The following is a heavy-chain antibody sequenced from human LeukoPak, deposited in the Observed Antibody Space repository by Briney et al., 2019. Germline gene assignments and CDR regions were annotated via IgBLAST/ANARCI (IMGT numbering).Heavy chain of an antibody. J-gene: IGHJ4*02. Sequence: GGSLRLSCAASGFTFSSYGMHWVRQAPGKGLEWVAFIRYDGSNKYYADSVKGRFTISRDNSKNTLYLQMNSLRAEDTAVYYCAKDLGVRGIFGVVIYYFDYWGQGTLVTVSS. CDR3: AKDLGVRGIFGVVIYYFDY. D-gene: IGHD3-3*01. V-gene: IGHV3-30*02. CDR1: GFTFSSYG. CDR2: IRYDGSNK.